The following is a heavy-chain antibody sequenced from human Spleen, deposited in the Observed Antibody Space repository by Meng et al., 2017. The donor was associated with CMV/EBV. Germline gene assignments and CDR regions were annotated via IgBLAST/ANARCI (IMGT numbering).Heavy chain of an antibody. CDR1: GFTFSSYS. Sequence: VGSLRLSCAASGFTFSSYSMSWVRQAPGKGLEWVSVIYSGGSSTSYADPVKGRFTISRDNSKNTLFLQMNSLRAGDTAVYYCAKDTRTGGVALRPTGYGMDVWGQGTTVTVSS. J-gene: IGHJ6*02. CDR3: AKDTRTGGVALRPTGYGMDV. CDR2: IYSGGSST. V-gene: IGHV3-23*03. D-gene: IGHD6-6*01.